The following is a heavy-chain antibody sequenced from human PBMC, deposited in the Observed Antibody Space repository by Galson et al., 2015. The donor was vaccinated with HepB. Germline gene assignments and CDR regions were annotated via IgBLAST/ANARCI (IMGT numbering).Heavy chain of an antibody. D-gene: IGHD4-23*01. Sequence: SLRLSCAASGFTFSSYGMNWVRQAPGKGLEWVSYISSTTDTIYYADSVKGRFTISRDNAKNSLYLQMNSLRDEDTAVYYCARSVGHLDYWGQGTLVTVSS. J-gene: IGHJ4*02. CDR2: ISSTTDTI. V-gene: IGHV3-48*02. CDR1: GFTFSSYG. CDR3: ARSVGHLDY.